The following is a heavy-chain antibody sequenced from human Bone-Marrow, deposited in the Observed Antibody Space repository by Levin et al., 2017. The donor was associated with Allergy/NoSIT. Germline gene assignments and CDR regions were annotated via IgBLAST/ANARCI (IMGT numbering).Heavy chain of an antibody. Sequence: SETLSLTCIVSGGSISNDNYYWTWVRQHPGMALEWIGYLSYSGISTYTPSLRCRVAIIIDTSNNQFPLNLISVSAADMSVYDCARDARQHSYYYMDVGGKGTTVTVSS. CDR3: ARDARQHSYYYMDV. CDR1: GGSISNDNYY. CDR2: LSYSGIS. J-gene: IGHJ6*03. V-gene: IGHV4-31*03.